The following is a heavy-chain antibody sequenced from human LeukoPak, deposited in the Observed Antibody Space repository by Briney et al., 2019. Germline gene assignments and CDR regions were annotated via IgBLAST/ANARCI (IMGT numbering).Heavy chain of an antibody. CDR3: ARDIGLRTMVRGVIIPSGFFDY. D-gene: IGHD3-10*01. J-gene: IGHJ4*02. CDR1: GGTFTSYT. Sequence: ASLNVSCEASGGTFTSYTISLVRQAPGQGLERMGGIIPIFGTANYTQTFQGRVTITADESTSTAYMELSSLRSEDTAVYYCARDIGLRTMVRGVIIPSGFFDYWGQGTLVTVSS. V-gene: IGHV1-69*01. CDR2: IIPIFGTA.